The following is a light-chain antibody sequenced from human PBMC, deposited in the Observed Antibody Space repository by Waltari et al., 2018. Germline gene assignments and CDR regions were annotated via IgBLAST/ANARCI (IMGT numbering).Light chain of an antibody. CDR2: KDT. CDR3: QSADNTGAWV. V-gene: IGLV3-25*03. CDR1: ALPKQY. Sequence: SYDLPQPPSVSVSPGQTPRITCSGDALPKQYVYWYQQRPGQAPVMLISKDTERPAGTPERFSGSSSGTTVTLTITGVLAEDEADYYCQSADNTGAWVFGGGTTLTVL. J-gene: IGLJ3*02.